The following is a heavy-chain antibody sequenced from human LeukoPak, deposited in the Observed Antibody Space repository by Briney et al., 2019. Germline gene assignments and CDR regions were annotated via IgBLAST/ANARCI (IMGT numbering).Heavy chain of an antibody. CDR3: ARGSYSSSWYESNWFDP. Sequence: ASVKVSCKASGYTFTSYGISWVRQAPGQGLEWMGWISAYNGNTNYAQKLQGRVTMTTDTSTSTAYMELRSLRSDDTVVYYCARGSYSSSWYESNWFDPWGQGTLVTVSS. CDR2: ISAYNGNT. CDR1: GYTFTSYG. J-gene: IGHJ5*02. V-gene: IGHV1-18*01. D-gene: IGHD6-13*01.